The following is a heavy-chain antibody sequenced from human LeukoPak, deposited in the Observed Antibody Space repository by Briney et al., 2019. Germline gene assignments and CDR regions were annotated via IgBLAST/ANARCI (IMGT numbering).Heavy chain of an antibody. J-gene: IGHJ4*02. D-gene: IGHD6-13*01. Sequence: EGSLRLSCAASGFTFSSYSMNWVRQAPEKGLEWVSSISSSSSYIYYAGSVKGRFTISRDNAKNSLYLQMNSLRAEDTAVYYCAREVIAAAGDDYWGQGTLVTVSS. CDR2: ISSSSSYI. CDR3: AREVIAAAGDDY. CDR1: GFTFSSYS. V-gene: IGHV3-21*01.